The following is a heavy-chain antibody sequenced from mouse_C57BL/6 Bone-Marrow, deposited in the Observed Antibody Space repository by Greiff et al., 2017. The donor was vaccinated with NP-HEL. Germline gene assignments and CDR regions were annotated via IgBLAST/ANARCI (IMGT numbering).Heavy chain of an antibody. CDR2: FYPGSGSI. CDR3: ARHEDPGATVVEGGFAY. Sequence: VKLQESGAELVKPGASVKLSCKASGYTFTEYTIHWVKQRSGQGLEWIGWFYPGSGSIKYNEKFKDKATLTADKSSSTVYMELSRLTSEDSAVYFCARHEDPGATVVEGGFAYWGQGTLVTVSA. J-gene: IGHJ3*01. V-gene: IGHV1-62-2*01. D-gene: IGHD1-1*01. CDR1: GYTFTEYT.